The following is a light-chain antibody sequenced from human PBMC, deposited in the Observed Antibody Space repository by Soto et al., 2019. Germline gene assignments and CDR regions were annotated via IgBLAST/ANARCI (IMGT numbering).Light chain of an antibody. CDR1: QNINKY. CDR2: AAS. J-gene: IGKJ5*01. Sequence: DIQMTQSPSSLSAALGDRVTITFLTSQNINKYLSWYQQKPGKAPKLLIYAASTLQSGVPSRFGGSGSGTEFTLTISSLQPEDFATYYCQQLKSNLITFGQGTLLEIK. CDR3: QQLKSNLIT. V-gene: IGKV1-17*01.